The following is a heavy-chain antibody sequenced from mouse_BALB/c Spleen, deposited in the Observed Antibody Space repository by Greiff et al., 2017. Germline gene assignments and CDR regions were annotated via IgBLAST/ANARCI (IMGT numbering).Heavy chain of an antibody. Sequence: VMLVESGAELMKPGASVKISCKATGYTFSSYWIEWVKQRPGHGLEWIGEILPGSGSTNYNEKFKGKATFTADTSSNTAYMQLSSLTSEDSAVYYCAKLTGFFDYWGQGTTLTVSS. D-gene: IGHD4-1*01. CDR3: AKLTGFFDY. CDR2: ILPGSGST. CDR1: GYTFSSYW. J-gene: IGHJ2*01. V-gene: IGHV1-9*01.